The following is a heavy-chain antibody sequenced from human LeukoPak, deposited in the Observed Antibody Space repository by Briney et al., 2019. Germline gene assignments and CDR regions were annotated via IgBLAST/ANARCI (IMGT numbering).Heavy chain of an antibody. D-gene: IGHD3-22*01. J-gene: IGHJ4*02. CDR3: ARDNYYDSSGPDY. CDR1: GGTFSSYA. Sequence: SVKVSCKASGGTFSSYAISWVRQAPGQGLEWMGRIIPILGIANYAQKFQGRVTITADKSTSTAYMELSSLRSEDTAVYYCARDNYYDSSGPDYWGQGTLVTVSS. V-gene: IGHV1-69*04. CDR2: IIPILGIA.